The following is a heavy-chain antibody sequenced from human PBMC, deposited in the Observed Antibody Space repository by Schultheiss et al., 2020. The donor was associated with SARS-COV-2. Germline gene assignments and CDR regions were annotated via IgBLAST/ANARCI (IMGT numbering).Heavy chain of an antibody. Sequence: SETLSLTCAVSGGSISSGGYSWSWIRQPPGKGLEWIGSIYYSGSTYYNPSLKSRVTISVDTSKNQFSLKLSSVTAADTAVYYCARGGGDPPVDYWGQGTLVTVSS. V-gene: IGHV4-30-2*03. D-gene: IGHD3-16*01. CDR3: ARGGGDPPVDY. CDR1: GGSISSGGYS. CDR2: IYYSGST. J-gene: IGHJ4*02.